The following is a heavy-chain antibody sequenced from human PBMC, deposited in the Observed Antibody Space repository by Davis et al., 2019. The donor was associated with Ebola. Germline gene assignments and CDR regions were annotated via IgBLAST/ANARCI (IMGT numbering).Heavy chain of an antibody. V-gene: IGHV3-21*04. J-gene: IGHJ4*02. Sequence: GGSLRLSCAASGFTFSTNTMNWVRQSPGKGLEWVAAISGNTNYIYYADSVKGRFTISRDNAKNSVFLQMNSLRAEDTAVYYCARESGDYLLDYWGRGTLVTVSS. CDR3: ARESGDYLLDY. CDR1: GFTFSTNT. CDR2: ISGNTNYI. D-gene: IGHD4-17*01.